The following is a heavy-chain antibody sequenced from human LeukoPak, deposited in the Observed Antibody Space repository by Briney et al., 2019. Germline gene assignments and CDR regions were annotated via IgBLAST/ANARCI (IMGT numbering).Heavy chain of an antibody. V-gene: IGHV3-33*01. J-gene: IGHJ4*02. CDR2: IWYDGSNK. Sequence: GRSLRLSCAASGFTFSSYGMHWVRQAPGKGLEWVAVIWYDGSNKYYADSVKGRFTISRDNSKNTLYLQMNSLRAEDRAVYYCARDQAESSGFDYWGQGTLVTVSS. CDR3: ARDQAESSGFDY. D-gene: IGHD6-6*01. CDR1: GFTFSSYG.